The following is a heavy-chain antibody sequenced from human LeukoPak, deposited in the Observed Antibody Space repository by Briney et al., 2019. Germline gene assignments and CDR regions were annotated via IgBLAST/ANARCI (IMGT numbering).Heavy chain of an antibody. D-gene: IGHD6-6*01. V-gene: IGHV4-39*07. CDR3: ARVFSSSSGGYYYCYYMDV. J-gene: IGHJ6*03. CDR1: GGSVSSSSYY. Sequence: SETLSLTCTVSGGSVSSSSYYWGWIRQPPGKGLEWIGTIYYSGGTFYNPSLKSRVTISVDTSKNQFSLKLSSVTAADTAVYYCARVFSSSSGGYYYCYYMDVWGKGTTVTVSS. CDR2: IYYSGGT.